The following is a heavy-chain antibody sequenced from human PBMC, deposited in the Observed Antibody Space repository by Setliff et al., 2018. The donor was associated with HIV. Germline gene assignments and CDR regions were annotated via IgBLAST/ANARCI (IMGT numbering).Heavy chain of an antibody. CDR1: ATFTNVD. V-gene: IGHV1-8*01. CDR2: MNTNSGVS. D-gene: IGHD3-10*01. J-gene: IGHJ6*04. CDR3: AGGKGVGAVIITGGLDV. Sequence: ASVKVSCKASATFTNVDIHWLRRATGQGLEWMGWMNTNSGVSGYGQKFQCRVTMTRDTSISKAYMELRSLTSEDTAVYYCAGGKGVGAVIITGGLDVWGKGTTLTVSS.